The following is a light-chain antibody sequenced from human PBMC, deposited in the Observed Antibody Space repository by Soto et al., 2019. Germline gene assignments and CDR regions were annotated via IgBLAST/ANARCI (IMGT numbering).Light chain of an antibody. V-gene: IGLV2-11*01. CDR1: SSDVGSYNY. CDR3: CSYAGSYTWV. J-gene: IGLJ3*02. CDR2: AVS. Sequence: QSALTQPRSVSGSPGQSVTISCTGTSSDVGSYNYVSWYQQHPGKAPTLMIYAVSKRPSGVPDRFSGSKSGNTASLTISGLQAEDEADYYCCSYAGSYTWVFGGGTKLTVL.